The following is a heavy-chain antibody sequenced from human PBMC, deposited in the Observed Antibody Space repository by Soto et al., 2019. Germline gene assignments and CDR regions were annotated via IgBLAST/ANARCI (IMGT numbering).Heavy chain of an antibody. CDR3: ASRGLSFEYKNYGMDV. D-gene: IGHD1-1*01. J-gene: IGHJ6*02. CDR2: IYYSGST. CDR1: GGSISSGGYY. Sequence: SETLSLTCTVSGGSISSGGYYWSWIRQHPGKGLEWIGYIYYSGSTYYNPSLKSRVTISVDTSKNQFSLKLSSVTAADTAVYYCASRGLSFEYKNYGMDVWGQGTTVTAP. V-gene: IGHV4-31*03.